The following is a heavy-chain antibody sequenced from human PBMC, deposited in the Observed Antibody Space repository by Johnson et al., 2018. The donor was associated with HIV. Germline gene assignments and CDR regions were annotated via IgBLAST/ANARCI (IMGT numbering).Heavy chain of an antibody. CDR3: AKVEQQLVEGAFDI. CDR1: GFTFSSYA. CDR2: ISYDGSNK. J-gene: IGHJ3*02. Sequence: VQLVESGGGLVQPGGSLRLSCAASGFTFSSYAMHWVRQAPGKGLEWVAVISYDGSNKYYADSVKGRFTISRDNSKNTLYLQMNSLRAEDTAVYYCAKVEQQLVEGAFDIWGQGTMVTVSS. D-gene: IGHD6-13*01. V-gene: IGHV3-30*04.